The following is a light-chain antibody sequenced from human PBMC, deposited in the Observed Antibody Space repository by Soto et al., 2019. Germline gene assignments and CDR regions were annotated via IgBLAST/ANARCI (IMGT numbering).Light chain of an antibody. CDR1: SSNIGANYD. J-gene: IGLJ1*01. CDR3: QSYDSSLNRV. Sequence: QAVVSQPPSVSGAPGQRITISCTGSSSNIGANYDVHWYRQVPGTAPKLLMSGDNNRPSGVADRFSGSKSGTSASLAITXXXXXDEADYYCQSYDSSLNRVXGTGTKLTVL. V-gene: IGLV1-40*01. CDR2: GDN.